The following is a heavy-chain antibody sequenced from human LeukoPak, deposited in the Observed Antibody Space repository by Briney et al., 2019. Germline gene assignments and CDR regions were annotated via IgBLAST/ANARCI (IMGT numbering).Heavy chain of an antibody. J-gene: IGHJ4*02. V-gene: IGHV3-21*01. Sequence: GGSLRLSCAASGFTFSSYSMNWVRQAPGKGLEWVSSISSSSSYIYYADSVKGRFTISRDNAKNTLYLQMNSLRAEDTAIYYCVRLVSSSNYYDGGDYWGQGTLVTVSS. CDR1: GFTFSSYS. D-gene: IGHD5/OR15-5a*01. CDR2: ISSSSSYI. CDR3: VRLVSSSNYYDGGDY.